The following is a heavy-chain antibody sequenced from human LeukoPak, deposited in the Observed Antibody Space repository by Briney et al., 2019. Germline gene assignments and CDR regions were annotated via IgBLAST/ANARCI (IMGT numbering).Heavy chain of an antibody. CDR3: ARARDGHINNWFDP. CDR2: IYNSGST. V-gene: IGHV4-59*01. D-gene: IGHD5-24*01. J-gene: IGHJ5*02. CDR1: GGSISSDY. Sequence: PSETLSLTCSVSGGSISSDYWSWIRQPPGKGLEWIGYIYNSGSTNYNPSLKSRVTISVDTSKNQFSLKMSSVTAADTAVYYCARARDGHINNWFDPWGQGTLVTVSS.